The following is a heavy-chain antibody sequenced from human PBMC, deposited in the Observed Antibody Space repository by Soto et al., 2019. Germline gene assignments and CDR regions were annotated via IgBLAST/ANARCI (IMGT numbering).Heavy chain of an antibody. CDR3: AKENSGYEK. D-gene: IGHD5-12*01. J-gene: IGHJ4*02. CDR1: GFTFSSYA. CDR2: ISSGGST. V-gene: IGHV3-23*01. Sequence: GGSLRLSCAASGFTFSSYAMSWVRQAPGRGLEWVSAISSGGSTFYAESVKGRFTISRDNSKNTLYLQMNSLRAEDTAVYYCAKENSGYEKWGQGTRVTVSS.